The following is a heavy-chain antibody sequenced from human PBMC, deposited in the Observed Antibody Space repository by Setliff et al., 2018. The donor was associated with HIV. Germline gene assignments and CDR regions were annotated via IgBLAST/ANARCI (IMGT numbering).Heavy chain of an antibody. CDR1: GFTFDSYS. J-gene: IGHJ6*02. CDR2: ISGLGGGTI. V-gene: IGHV3-48*01. Sequence: HPGGSLRLSCATSGFTFDSYSIIWVRQAPGKGLEWVSYISGLGGGTIYYADSVRGRFTISRDDAEKSVYLQMNSLRAEDTAVYYCAKPLTQWGVSPYHYAVDVWGQGTTVTVSS. CDR3: AKPLTQWGVSPYHYAVDV. D-gene: IGHD1-26*01.